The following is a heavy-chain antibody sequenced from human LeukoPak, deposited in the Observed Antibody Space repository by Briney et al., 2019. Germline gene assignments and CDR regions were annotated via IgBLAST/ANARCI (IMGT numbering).Heavy chain of an antibody. CDR2: IFRGGTT. D-gene: IGHD3-22*01. Sequence: GGSLRLSCAASGFTVNSNYMSWVRQAPGKGLEWVSIIFRGGTTFYAYSVKGRFTISRDNSKNTLYLQMTSLRADDTAVYYCASGIVEGGYFSGPVEYWGQGTLVTVSS. V-gene: IGHV3-53*01. J-gene: IGHJ4*02. CDR3: ASGIVEGGYFSGPVEY. CDR1: GFTVNSNY.